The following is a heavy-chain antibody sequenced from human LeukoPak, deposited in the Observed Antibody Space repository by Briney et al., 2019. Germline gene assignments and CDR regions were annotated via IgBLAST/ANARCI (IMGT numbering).Heavy chain of an antibody. CDR3: ARWGGQYDFWSGYYSFDY. CDR1: GFTFTSYA. J-gene: IGHJ4*02. D-gene: IGHD3-3*01. V-gene: IGHV3-23*01. CDR2: IGGSGAGT. Sequence: GGSLRLSCAASGFTFTSYAMSWVRQAPGKGLEWVSVIGGSGAGTYYADSVKGRFTISRDNSKNTLYLQMNSLRAEDTAVYYCARWGGQYDFWSGYYSFDYWGQGTLVTVSS.